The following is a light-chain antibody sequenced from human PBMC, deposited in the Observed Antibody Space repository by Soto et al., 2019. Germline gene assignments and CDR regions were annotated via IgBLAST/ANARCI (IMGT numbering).Light chain of an antibody. J-gene: IGLJ1*01. CDR2: EVS. Sequence: QSALAQPPSASGSPGQSVTISCTGTSSDVGAYNYVSWYQQHPGKAPNLVIYEVSKRPSGVPDRFSGSKSGTSVPLAIAGLQAEDEGDYSCQSYDSSLSGYVFGTGTKVTVL. V-gene: IGLV2-8*01. CDR1: SSDVGAYNY. CDR3: QSYDSSLSGYV.